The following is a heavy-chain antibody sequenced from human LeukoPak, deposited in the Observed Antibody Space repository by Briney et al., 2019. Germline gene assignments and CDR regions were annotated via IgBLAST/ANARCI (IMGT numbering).Heavy chain of an antibody. CDR3: ARQGWELLKGGAFDI. J-gene: IGHJ3*02. D-gene: IGHD1-26*01. Sequence: GESLKISCKGSGYSFTSYWIGWVRQVPGKGLEWMGIIYPGDSDTRYSPSFQGQVTISPDKSISTAYLQWSSLKASDTAMYYCARQGWELLKGGAFDIWGQGTMVTVSS. CDR2: IYPGDSDT. CDR1: GYSFTSYW. V-gene: IGHV5-51*01.